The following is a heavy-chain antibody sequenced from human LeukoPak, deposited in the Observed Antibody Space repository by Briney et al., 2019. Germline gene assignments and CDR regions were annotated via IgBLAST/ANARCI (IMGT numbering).Heavy chain of an antibody. Sequence: SETLSLTCTVSGGPITSSTYYWGWIRQPPGRGLEWIGSIYYSGGGSTYYNPSLQSRVTISVDTSKNQFSLKLSSVTAADTAVYYCARGPIGVVRGVISYYFDYWGQGTLVTVSS. D-gene: IGHD3-10*01. J-gene: IGHJ4*02. CDR3: ARGPIGVVRGVISYYFDY. CDR1: GGPITSSTYY. CDR2: IYYSGGGST. V-gene: IGHV4-39*07.